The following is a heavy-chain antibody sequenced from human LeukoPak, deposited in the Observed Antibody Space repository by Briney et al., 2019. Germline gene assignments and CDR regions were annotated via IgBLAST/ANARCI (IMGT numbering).Heavy chain of an antibody. J-gene: IGHJ3*02. CDR2: IKQDGREK. V-gene: IGHV3-7*05. CDR3: ARILVVVITTLHRAFDI. Sequence: GGSLRLSCAASGFTFRSFWMSWVRQAPGKGLEWVANIKQDGREKYYVDSAKGRFTISRDNAKNTLYLQMNSLRAEDTAVYYCARILVVVITTLHRAFDIWGQGTMVTVSS. D-gene: IGHD3-22*01. CDR1: GFTFRSFW.